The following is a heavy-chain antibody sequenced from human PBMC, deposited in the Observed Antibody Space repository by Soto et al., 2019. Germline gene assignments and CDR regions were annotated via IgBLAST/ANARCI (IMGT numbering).Heavy chain of an antibody. V-gene: IGHV3-21*01. CDR3: ARGKVGAMERGD. CDR1: GFTFSSYS. J-gene: IGHJ4*02. Sequence: EVQLVESGGGLVKPGGSLRLSCAASGFTFSSYSMNWVRQAPGKGLEWVSSISSSSSYIYYADSVKGRFTISRDNAKNSLYLQMNRVRAEDTAVYYSARGKVGAMERGDWGQGTLVTVSS. CDR2: ISSSSSYI. D-gene: IGHD3-10*01.